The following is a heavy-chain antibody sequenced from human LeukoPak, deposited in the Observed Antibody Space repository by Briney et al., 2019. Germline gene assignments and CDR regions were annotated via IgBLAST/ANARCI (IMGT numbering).Heavy chain of an antibody. J-gene: IGHJ4*02. CDR1: GFIFDDYA. CDR3: AKDLRYSGSYLFDC. Sequence: GGSLRLSCAASGFIFDDYAMHWVRQAPGKGLEWVSGIGWNSASIDYADSVKGRFTISRDNAKHSLYLQMNSLRDEDTALYYCAKDLRYSGSYLFDCWGQGTLVTVSS. D-gene: IGHD1-26*01. V-gene: IGHV3-9*01. CDR2: IGWNSASI.